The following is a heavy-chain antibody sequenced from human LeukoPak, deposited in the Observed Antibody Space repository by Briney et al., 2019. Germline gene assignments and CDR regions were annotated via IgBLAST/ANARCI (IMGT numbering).Heavy chain of an antibody. Sequence: SVKVSCKASGGTFSSYAISWVRQAPGQGLEWMGRIIPIFDIANYAQKFQGRVTITADKSTSTAYMELSSLRSEDTAVYYCASLVGLGYYGSGSPYYYGMDVWGQGTTVTVSS. CDR3: ASLVGLGYYGSGSPYYYGMDV. D-gene: IGHD3-10*01. J-gene: IGHJ6*02. CDR1: GGTFSSYA. V-gene: IGHV1-69*04. CDR2: IIPIFDIA.